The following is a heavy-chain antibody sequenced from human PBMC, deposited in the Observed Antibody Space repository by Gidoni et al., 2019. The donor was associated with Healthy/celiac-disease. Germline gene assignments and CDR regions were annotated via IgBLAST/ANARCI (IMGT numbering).Heavy chain of an antibody. J-gene: IGHJ4*02. V-gene: IGHV4-39*01. CDR2: IYYSGST. D-gene: IGHD2-15*01. CDR3: AGQADVSSCYGKV. CDR1: GGPISSSSYY. Sequence: TCTVSGGPISSSSYYWGWIRQPPGKGLEWIGSIYYSGSTYYNPSPKSRVTISVNTSKNHFYLKLSSVTAADPAVYYCAGQADVSSCYGKVWGQGTLVTVSS.